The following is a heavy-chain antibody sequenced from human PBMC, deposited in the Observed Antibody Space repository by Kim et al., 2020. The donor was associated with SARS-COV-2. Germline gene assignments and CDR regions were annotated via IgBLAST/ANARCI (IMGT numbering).Heavy chain of an antibody. CDR1: GYTLTELS. D-gene: IGHD3-22*01. CDR3: ATASPGGYYYDSSGPNPNWFDP. J-gene: IGHJ5*02. V-gene: IGHV1-24*01. CDR2: FDPEDGET. Sequence: ASVKVSCKVSGYTLTELSMHWVRQAPGKGLEWMGGFDPEDGETIYAQKFQGRVTMTEDTSTDTAYMELSSLRPEDTAVYYCATASPGGYYYDSSGPNPNWFDPWGQGTLVTVSS.